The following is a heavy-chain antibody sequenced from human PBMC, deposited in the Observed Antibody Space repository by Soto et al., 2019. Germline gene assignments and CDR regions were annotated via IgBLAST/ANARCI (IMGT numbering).Heavy chain of an antibody. CDR1: GGSISSSNYY. Sequence: PSETLSLTCTVSGGSISSSNYYWGWIRQPPGKGLEWIGYIYYSGSTYYNPSLKSRVTISVDTSKNQFSLKLSSVTAADTAVYYCARAQDEAVAFDYWGQGTLVTVSS. CDR2: IYYSGST. V-gene: IGHV4-31*03. D-gene: IGHD6-19*01. J-gene: IGHJ4*02. CDR3: ARAQDEAVAFDY.